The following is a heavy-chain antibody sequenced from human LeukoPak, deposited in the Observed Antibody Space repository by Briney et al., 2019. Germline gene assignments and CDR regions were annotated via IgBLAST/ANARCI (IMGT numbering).Heavy chain of an antibody. J-gene: IGHJ3*02. D-gene: IGHD6-13*01. V-gene: IGHV4-61*01. CDR1: GGSVSSGSYY. CDR3: ARDGYTSSWFHDAFDI. Sequence: SETLSLTCTVSGGSVSSGSYYWSWIRQPPGKGLEWIGYIYYSGSTNYNPSLKSRVTISVDTSKNQFSLKLSSVTAADTAVYYCARDGYTSSWFHDAFDIWGQGTMVTVS. CDR2: IYYSGST.